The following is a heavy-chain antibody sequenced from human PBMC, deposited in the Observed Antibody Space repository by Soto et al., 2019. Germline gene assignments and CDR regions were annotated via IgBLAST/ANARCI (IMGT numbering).Heavy chain of an antibody. CDR2: TSYDGSDK. CDR3: ARWGTTGGLDV. Sequence: QVQLVESGGGVVQPGTSLRVSCVGSGFTFRSYVIHWVRQAPGKGLEWVALTSYDGSDKYYGDSVRGRFTISRDNSRNTVDLQMDSLRLEERALYYGARWGTTGGLDVWDQGTLVSVSS. CDR1: GFTFRSYV. V-gene: IGHV3-30*19. D-gene: IGHD3-16*01. J-gene: IGHJ1*01.